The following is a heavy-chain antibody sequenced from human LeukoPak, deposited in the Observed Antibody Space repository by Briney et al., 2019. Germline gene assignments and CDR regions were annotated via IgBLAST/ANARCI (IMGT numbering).Heavy chain of an antibody. J-gene: IGHJ4*02. CDR2: ISTTDDT. Sequence: PGGSLRLSCAASGFTFSTYDMHWVRRATGKGLEWVSAISTTDDTYYPGSVKGRFTISRENAESSLYLQMNSLRAEDTAVYYCARGRSGSYFDSWGQGTLVAVSS. V-gene: IGHV3-13*04. CDR3: ARGRSGSYFDS. CDR1: GFTFSTYD. D-gene: IGHD1-26*01.